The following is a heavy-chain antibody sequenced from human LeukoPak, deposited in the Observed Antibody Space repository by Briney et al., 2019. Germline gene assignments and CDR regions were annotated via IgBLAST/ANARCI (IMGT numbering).Heavy chain of an antibody. J-gene: IGHJ4*02. V-gene: IGHV3-74*01. CDR1: GFTFSSYW. D-gene: IGHD1-26*01. Sequence: GGSLRLSCAASGFTFSSYWMHWVRQAPGKGLVWVSRINGDGSDTSYADSVRGRFTISRDNAKNTLFLQMNSLRAEDTAVYYCVRDPPEREELFDYWGQGTLVTVSS. CDR3: VRDPPEREELFDY. CDR2: INGDGSDT.